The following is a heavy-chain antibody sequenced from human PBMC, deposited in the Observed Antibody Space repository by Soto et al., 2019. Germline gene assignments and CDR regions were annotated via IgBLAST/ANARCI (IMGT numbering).Heavy chain of an antibody. D-gene: IGHD1-26*01. CDR1: GFSHSTSGMC. Sequence: SGTTLVNPTQTLTLTCTFSGFSHSTSGMCVSWIRQPPGKALEWLALIDWDDDKYYSTSLKTRLTISKDTSKNQVVLTMTNMDPVDTATYYCARIRVGANWFDPWGQGXLVTVSS. CDR2: IDWDDDK. CDR3: ARIRVGANWFDP. J-gene: IGHJ5*02. V-gene: IGHV2-70*01.